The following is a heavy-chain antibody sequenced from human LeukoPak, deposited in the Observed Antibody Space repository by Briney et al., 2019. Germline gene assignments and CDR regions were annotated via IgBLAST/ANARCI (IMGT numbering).Heavy chain of an antibody. CDR3: ARVGENGLDY. CDR2: ISGSSSYI. D-gene: IGHD1-1*01. Sequence: GGSLRLSCAASGFTFSSYGMHWVRQAPGKGLEWVSSISGSSSYIYYADSVKGRFTISRDNAKNSLYLQMNSLRAEDTAVYFCARVGENGLDYWGQGTLVTVSS. CDR1: GFTFSSYG. J-gene: IGHJ4*02. V-gene: IGHV3-21*01.